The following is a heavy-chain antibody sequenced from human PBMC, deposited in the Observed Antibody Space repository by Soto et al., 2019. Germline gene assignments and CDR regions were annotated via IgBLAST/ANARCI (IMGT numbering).Heavy chain of an antibody. J-gene: IGHJ6*02. CDR1: GGSVSSDTHY. V-gene: IGHV4-61*01. Sequence: QVQLQESGPGLVKPSETLSLTCTVSGGSVSSDTHYWSWIRQPPGKRLEWIGFIYSSRSTTYNPPLKSRVTMSVDTSKNQFSLELRSVIVADTAGDHCARFVRSCSGTTCYTRADVWGQGTTVTVSS. CDR3: ARFVRSCSGTTCYTRADV. D-gene: IGHD2-2*02. CDR2: IYSSRST.